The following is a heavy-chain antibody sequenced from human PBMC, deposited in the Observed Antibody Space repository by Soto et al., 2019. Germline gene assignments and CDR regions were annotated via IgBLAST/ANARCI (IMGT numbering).Heavy chain of an antibody. CDR2: IIPIFGTA. D-gene: IGHD1-26*01. Sequence: QVQLVQSGPEMKKPGSSVKVSCKASGGTFSSHAFSWVRQAPGQGLEWMGGIIPIFGTANYAQKFQGRVTVTADDSTNTAYVKLSNLRSEDTAVYYCARGSVGTEGYFDYWGQGTLVTVSS. J-gene: IGHJ4*02. CDR3: ARGSVGTEGYFDY. V-gene: IGHV1-69*12. CDR1: GGTFSSHA.